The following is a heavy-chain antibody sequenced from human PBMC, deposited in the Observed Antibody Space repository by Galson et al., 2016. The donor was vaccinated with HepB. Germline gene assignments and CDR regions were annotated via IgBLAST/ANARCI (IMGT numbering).Heavy chain of an antibody. CDR3: GRDLNLDGNYYYGIDV. D-gene: IGHD1-1*01. CDR2: IDHSGKT. Sequence: SETLSLTCSVSGASIYNHSWSWVRQVPGMGPEWIGCIDHSGKTVYDLSFQSRVTMSVNTPRNQFTLRLSSVTAADPAVYFCGRDLNLDGNYYYGIDVWGRGTTVTVAS. CDR1: GASIYNHS. J-gene: IGHJ6*04. V-gene: IGHV4-59*11.